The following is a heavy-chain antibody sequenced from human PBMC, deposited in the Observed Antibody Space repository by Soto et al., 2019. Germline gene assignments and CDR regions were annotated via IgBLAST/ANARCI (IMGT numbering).Heavy chain of an antibody. Sequence: QVQLVQSGAEVKKPGSSVKVSCKASGGTFSSYAISWVRQAPGQGLEWMGGIIPIFGTANYAQKFQGRVTITADKSTSTAYMDLSSLRSEDTAVYYCARVIKHYDISGYLDYWGQGTLVTVSS. V-gene: IGHV1-69*06. CDR1: GGTFSSYA. CDR3: ARVIKHYDISGYLDY. CDR2: IIPIFGTA. D-gene: IGHD3-22*01. J-gene: IGHJ4*02.